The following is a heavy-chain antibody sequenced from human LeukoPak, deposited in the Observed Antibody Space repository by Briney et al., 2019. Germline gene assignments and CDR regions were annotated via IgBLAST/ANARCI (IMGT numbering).Heavy chain of an antibody. J-gene: IGHJ5*02. CDR2: MNPNSGNT. Sequence: ASVKVSCKASGYTFTTYDINWARQATGQGPEWMGWMNPNSGNTGYTQKFQGRVTMIRDTSISTAYMELSSLRSEDTAVYYCARGRGSGHKENWFDPWGQGTLVTVSS. CDR1: GYTFTTYD. V-gene: IGHV1-8*01. CDR3: ARGRGSGHKENWFDP. D-gene: IGHD6-19*01.